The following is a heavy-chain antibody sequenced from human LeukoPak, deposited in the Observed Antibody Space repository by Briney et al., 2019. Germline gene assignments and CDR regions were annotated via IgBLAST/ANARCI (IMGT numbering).Heavy chain of an antibody. J-gene: IGHJ6*03. Sequence: SQTLSLTCTVSGGSISSGGYYWSWLRQHPGKGLEWIGYIYYSGSTYYNPSLKSRVTISVDTSKNQFSLKLSSVTAADTAVYYCARDHRDSSRGYYYYYYYMDVWGKGTTVTVSS. CDR2: IYYSGST. CDR1: GGSISSGGYY. V-gene: IGHV4-31*03. D-gene: IGHD2-21*02. CDR3: ARDHRDSSRGYYYYYYYMDV.